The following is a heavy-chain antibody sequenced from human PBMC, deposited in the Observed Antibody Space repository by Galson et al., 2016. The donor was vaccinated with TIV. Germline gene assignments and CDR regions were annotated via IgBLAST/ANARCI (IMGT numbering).Heavy chain of an antibody. J-gene: IGHJ4*02. CDR2: INSDGRTT. D-gene: IGHD1-26*01. CDR1: GFTFSNYW. Sequence: SLRLSCAASGFTFSNYWMHWVRQAPGKGLVWVLRINSDGRTTTYADSVKGRFTISRDNAKNTLYLQMNSLRAEDTAVYYCVRGEERTLVGAKPFDYWGQGALVTVSS. CDR3: VRGEERTLVGAKPFDY. V-gene: IGHV3-74*03.